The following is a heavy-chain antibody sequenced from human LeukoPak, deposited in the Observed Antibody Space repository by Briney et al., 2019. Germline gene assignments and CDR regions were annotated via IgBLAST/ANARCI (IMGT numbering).Heavy chain of an antibody. CDR3: ARGRGVVYRDWFDH. D-gene: IGHD2-8*02. CDR1: GGSFNDYY. Sequence: SETLSLTCAVYGGSFNDYYWTWIRQPPGKGLEWIGEINNSGRTKYNPSFKRRVTISVDTSKSQFSLDLESETAADTAVYYCARGRGVVYRDWFDHWGQGTLVTVSS. V-gene: IGHV4-34*01. CDR2: INNSGRT. J-gene: IGHJ5*02.